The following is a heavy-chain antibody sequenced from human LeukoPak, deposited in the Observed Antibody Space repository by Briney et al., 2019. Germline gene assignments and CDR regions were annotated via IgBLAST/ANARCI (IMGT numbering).Heavy chain of an antibody. J-gene: IGHJ6*02. Sequence: SVTVSCKASGGTFSSYAISWVRQAPGQGLEWMGRIIPILGIANYAQKFQGRVTITADKSTSTAYMELSSLRSEDTAVYYCARVGSWPSDYYYYGMDVWGQGTTVTVSS. D-gene: IGHD1-26*01. CDR2: IIPILGIA. CDR3: ARVGSWPSDYYYYGMDV. V-gene: IGHV1-69*04. CDR1: GGTFSSYA.